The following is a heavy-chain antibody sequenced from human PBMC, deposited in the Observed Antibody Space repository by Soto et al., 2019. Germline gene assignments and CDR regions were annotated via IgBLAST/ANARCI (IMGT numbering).Heavy chain of an antibody. Sequence: EVQLLESGGGLVQPGGSLRLSCAASGFTFSSYAMRWVRQAPGKGLEWVSAISGSGGSTYYAHSVKGRFTISRDNSKHTRSLQMNSLRAEDTAVYYCAKRGSGSSFGYWGQGSLVTVSS. CDR1: GFTFSSYA. J-gene: IGHJ4*02. V-gene: IGHV3-23*01. CDR3: AKRGSGSSFGY. D-gene: IGHD3-10*01. CDR2: ISGSGGST.